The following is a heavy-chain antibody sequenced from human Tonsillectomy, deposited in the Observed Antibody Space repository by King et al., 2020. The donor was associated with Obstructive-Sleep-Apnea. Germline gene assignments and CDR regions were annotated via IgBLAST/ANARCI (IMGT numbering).Heavy chain of an antibody. J-gene: IGHJ6*02. D-gene: IGHD4-11*01. Sequence: VQLVESGGGLVQPGGSLRLSCAASGFTFSSYAMTWVHLAPGKGLEWVSGISGSGDITYYADSVKGRFTISRDNSKNTLYLQMNSLRAEDTAVYYCSGDYKPGDYYYYGMNVWGQGTTVTVSS. CDR1: GFTFSSYA. V-gene: IGHV3-23*04. CDR2: ISGSGDIT. CDR3: SGDYKPGDYYYYGMNV.